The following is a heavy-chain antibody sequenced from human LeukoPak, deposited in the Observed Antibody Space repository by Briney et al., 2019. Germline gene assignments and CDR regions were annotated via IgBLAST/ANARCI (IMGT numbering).Heavy chain of an antibody. CDR1: GFTFTYAW. Sequence: GGSLRLSCAASGFTFTYAWMSWVRQAPGKGLEWVAAISTSGSITHYADSVKGRFTISRDNSKNTLSLQMNSLRAEDTAVYYCARQLGYCSDGNCYFDYWGQGTQVTVSS. D-gene: IGHD2-15*01. CDR3: ARQLGYCSDGNCYFDY. CDR2: ISTSGSIT. V-gene: IGHV3-23*01. J-gene: IGHJ4*02.